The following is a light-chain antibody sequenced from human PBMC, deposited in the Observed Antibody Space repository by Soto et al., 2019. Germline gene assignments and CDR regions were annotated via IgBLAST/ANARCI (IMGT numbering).Light chain of an antibody. CDR1: QGISSH. CDR2: GAS. J-gene: IGKJ2*01. V-gene: IGKV1-9*01. CDR3: QQLNSYPYT. Sequence: DIQLTQSPSFLTASVGDRVTITCRASQGISSHLAWYQQKPGISPKLLIYGASTLPSGVPSRFSGSGSGTEFTLTISSLQPEDFATFYCQQLNSYPYTFGQGTKLEIK.